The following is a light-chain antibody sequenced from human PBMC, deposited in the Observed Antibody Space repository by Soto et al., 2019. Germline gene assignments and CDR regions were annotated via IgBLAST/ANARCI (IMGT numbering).Light chain of an antibody. CDR3: QQYGSSGT. J-gene: IGKJ5*01. Sequence: ELVMTQSQATLSLAPGERATLSCRASQSISTFLAWYQQKPGQAPRLLIYGASSRATGIPDRFSGSGSGTDFTLTISRMEPEDFAVDYCQQYGSSGTFGQGTRLEIK. CDR1: QSISTF. V-gene: IGKV3-20*01. CDR2: GAS.